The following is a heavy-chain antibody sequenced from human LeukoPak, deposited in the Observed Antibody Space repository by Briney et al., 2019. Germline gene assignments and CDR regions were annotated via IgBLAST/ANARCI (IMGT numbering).Heavy chain of an antibody. CDR3: ARSDYSGSYMT. D-gene: IGHD1-26*01. CDR2: ITSDGTRT. Sequence: GGCLRLSCAASGFTFSSYWMHWVRQAPGKGLVWVSRITSDGTRTTYADSVKGRFTISRDNAKNTLYLQMNSLRAEDTALYYCARSDYSGSYMTWGQGTLVTASS. J-gene: IGHJ1*01. V-gene: IGHV3-74*01. CDR1: GFTFSSYW.